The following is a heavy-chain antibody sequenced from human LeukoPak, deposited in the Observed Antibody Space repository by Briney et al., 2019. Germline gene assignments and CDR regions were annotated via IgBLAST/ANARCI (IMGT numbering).Heavy chain of an antibody. CDR2: ISWNSGSI. D-gene: IGHD3-22*01. CDR3: GKDSNRYDNRGPLYY. J-gene: IGHJ4*02. CDR1: GFTFDDYA. V-gene: IGHV3-9*01. Sequence: PGGSLRLSCAASGFTFDDYAMHWVRQAPGKGLEWVSGISWNSGSIGYADSVKGRFTISRDNAKNSLYLQMNSLRAEDTALYYCGKDSNRYDNRGPLYYWGQGTLVTVSS.